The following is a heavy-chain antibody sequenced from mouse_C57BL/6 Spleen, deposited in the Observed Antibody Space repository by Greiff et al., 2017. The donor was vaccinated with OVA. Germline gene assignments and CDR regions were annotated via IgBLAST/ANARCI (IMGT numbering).Heavy chain of an antibody. J-gene: IGHJ3*01. CDR1: GFTFTDYY. CDR2: IRNKANGYTT. Sequence: EVQGVESGGGLVQPGGSLSLSCAASGFTFTDYYMSWVRQPPGKALEWLGFIRNKANGYTTEYSASVQGRFTISRDNSQSILYLQMNALRAEDSATYYCARYRTGTFAYWGQGTLVTVSA. V-gene: IGHV7-3*01. D-gene: IGHD4-1*01. CDR3: ARYRTGTFAY.